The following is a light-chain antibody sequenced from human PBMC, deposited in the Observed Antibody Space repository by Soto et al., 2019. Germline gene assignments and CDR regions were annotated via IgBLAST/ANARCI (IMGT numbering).Light chain of an antibody. CDR1: RSNIGSNY. V-gene: IGLV1-47*01. CDR2: RDN. Sequence: QSALTQPPSASGTPGQRVTISCSGSRSNIGSNYVYWYQQLPGTAPKLLIYRDNQRPSGVPDRFSGSRSGTSASLAISGLRSEDEATYYCSTWDNSLSGLFGGGTQLTVL. J-gene: IGLJ3*02. CDR3: STWDNSLSGL.